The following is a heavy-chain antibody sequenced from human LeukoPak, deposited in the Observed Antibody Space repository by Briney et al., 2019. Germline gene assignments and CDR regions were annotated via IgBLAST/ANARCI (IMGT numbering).Heavy chain of an antibody. Sequence: PSETLSLTCTVSGDSIRTSFWSWIRQPPGKGLEWIAYVHYSESANYNPSLKSRVTISLDTPKNQFSLKLSSVTAADTAIYFCARDRRRDLFRAFDIWGRGTTVTVSP. CDR1: GDSIRTSF. CDR2: VHYSESA. V-gene: IGHV4-59*01. CDR3: ARDRRRDLFRAFDI. J-gene: IGHJ3*02. D-gene: IGHD1-14*01.